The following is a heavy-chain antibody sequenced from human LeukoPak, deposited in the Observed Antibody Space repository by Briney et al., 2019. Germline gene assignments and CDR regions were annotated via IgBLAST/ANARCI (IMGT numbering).Heavy chain of an antibody. CDR3: ARSPRRRSSWYYFDY. D-gene: IGHD6-13*01. Sequence: GASVKVSCKASGYTFTTYDITWVRQAPGQGLEWMGWISTYNGNTNYAQRFQGRVTMTTDTSTNTVYMEVRSLRSDDTAVYYCARSPRRRSSWYYFDYWGQGTLVTVSS. CDR1: GYTFTTYD. V-gene: IGHV1-18*01. J-gene: IGHJ4*02. CDR2: ISTYNGNT.